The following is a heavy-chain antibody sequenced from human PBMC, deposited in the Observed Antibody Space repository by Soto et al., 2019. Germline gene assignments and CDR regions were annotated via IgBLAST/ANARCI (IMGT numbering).Heavy chain of an antibody. CDR3: ARDRHYYDSSGYYSALGMDV. D-gene: IGHD3-22*01. V-gene: IGHV3-33*01. Sequence: QVQLVESGGGVVQPGRSLRLSCAASGFTFSSYGMHWVRQAPGKGLEWVAVIWYDGSNKYYADSVKGRFTISRDNSKNTLYLQMNSLRAEDTAVYYCARDRHYYDSSGYYSALGMDVWGQGPTVTVSS. CDR2: IWYDGSNK. J-gene: IGHJ6*02. CDR1: GFTFSSYG.